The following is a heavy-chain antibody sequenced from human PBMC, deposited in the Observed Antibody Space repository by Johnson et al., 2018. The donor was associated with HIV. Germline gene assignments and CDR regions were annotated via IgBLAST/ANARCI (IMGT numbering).Heavy chain of an antibody. CDR1: GFTFSSYG. V-gene: IGHV3-30*02. Sequence: QVQLVESGGGVVQPGGSLRLSCAASGFTFSSYGMHWVRQAPGKGLEWVAFIRYDGSNKYYADSVKGRFTISRENAKNSLYLQMNSLRAGDTAVYYCARGGGSLRWDLSFDIWGQGTMVTVSS. D-gene: IGHD1-26*01. CDR2: IRYDGSNK. J-gene: IGHJ3*02. CDR3: ARGGGSLRWDLSFDI.